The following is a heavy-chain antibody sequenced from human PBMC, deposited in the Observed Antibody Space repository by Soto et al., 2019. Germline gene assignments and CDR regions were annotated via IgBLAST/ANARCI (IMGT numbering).Heavy chain of an antibody. D-gene: IGHD6-19*01. J-gene: IGHJ4*02. V-gene: IGHV3-15*01. Sequence: GGSLRLSCAASGFTFSNAWMSWVRQVPGKGLEWVGRIKSKTDGGTTDYAAPVKGRFTISRDDSKNTLYLQMNSLKTEDTAVYYCTTDPPLIAVAGNNAFDYWGQGTLVTVSS. CDR1: GFTFSNAW. CDR2: IKSKTDGGTT. CDR3: TTDPPLIAVAGNNAFDY.